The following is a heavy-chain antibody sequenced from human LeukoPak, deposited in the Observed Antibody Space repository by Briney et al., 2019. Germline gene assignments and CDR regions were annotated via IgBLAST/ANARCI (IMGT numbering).Heavy chain of an antibody. CDR1: GYTFSDYY. Sequence: GASVKVSCKASGYTFSDYYIHWVRQAPGQGLEWMGWINHNSGGTNYAQKFQGMVTMTRDTSISTAYMEVSRLRSDDTAVYYCASEGSDYWGQGTLVTVSS. CDR2: INHNSGGT. V-gene: IGHV1-2*02. J-gene: IGHJ4*02. CDR3: ASEGSDY.